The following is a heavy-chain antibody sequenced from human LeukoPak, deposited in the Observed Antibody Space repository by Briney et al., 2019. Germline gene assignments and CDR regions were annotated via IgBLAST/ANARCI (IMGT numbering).Heavy chain of an antibody. Sequence: GASVKVSCKASGYTFTSYGISWVRQAPGQGLEWMGWINPNSGGTNYAQKFQGRVTMTRDTSISTAYMELSRLRSDDTAVYYCARDMIAGYYYMDVWGKGTTVTVSS. J-gene: IGHJ6*03. CDR3: ARDMIAGYYYMDV. D-gene: IGHD2-21*01. V-gene: IGHV1-2*02. CDR1: GYTFTSYG. CDR2: INPNSGGT.